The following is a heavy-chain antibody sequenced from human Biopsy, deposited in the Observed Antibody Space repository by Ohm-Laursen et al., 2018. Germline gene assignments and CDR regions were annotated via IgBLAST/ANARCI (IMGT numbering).Heavy chain of an antibody. CDR3: ATGFTSGWYHFDY. Sequence: ASVKVSCKVSGYTLTELSIHWVRQAPGKGLEWLGGFAPEDGKTFYAQKFQGRVTMTEDPSTDTAYMELSSLRSEDTAVYYCATGFTSGWYHFDYWGQGTLVTVSS. J-gene: IGHJ4*02. V-gene: IGHV1-24*01. CDR2: FAPEDGKT. D-gene: IGHD6-19*01. CDR1: GYTLTELS.